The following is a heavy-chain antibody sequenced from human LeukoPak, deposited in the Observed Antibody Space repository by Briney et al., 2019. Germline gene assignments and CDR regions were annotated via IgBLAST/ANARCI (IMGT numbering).Heavy chain of an antibody. CDR3: ARDPVEWELLLGY. CDR1: GFTFSNYW. J-gene: IGHJ4*02. V-gene: IGHV3-7*01. D-gene: IGHD1-26*01. CDR2: MNIDGSEK. Sequence: GGSLRLSCAASGFTFSNYWMGWVRQAPGKRLEWVANMNIDGSEKYYADSVKGRFSISRDNARNSVCLQMASLRVEDTAVYYCARDPVEWELLLGYWGQGTLVTVSS.